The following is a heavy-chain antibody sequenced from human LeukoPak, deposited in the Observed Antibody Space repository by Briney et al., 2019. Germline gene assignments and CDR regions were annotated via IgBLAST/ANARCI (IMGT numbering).Heavy chain of an antibody. D-gene: IGHD2-21*02. CDR1: GDFITAYY. V-gene: IGHV4-59*01. CDR3: ASNTATVFDY. Sequence: SETLSLTCTVSGDFITAYYWSWIRQPPGKGLEWIGYVYYSGSTEYNPSLRSRVTMSLEMSKHQFSLNLTSVTAADTAVYYGASNTATVFDYWGQGALVTVSS. CDR2: VYYSGST. J-gene: IGHJ4*02.